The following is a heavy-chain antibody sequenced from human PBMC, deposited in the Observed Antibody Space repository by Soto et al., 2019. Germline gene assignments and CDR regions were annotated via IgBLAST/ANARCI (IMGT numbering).Heavy chain of an antibody. J-gene: IGHJ4*02. CDR3: VRVGDGVKVDC. CDR2: SETKGNNYIT. Sequence: PGGSLRLSCTASGFIFSDDNMDWVRQAPGKGLDWIGRSETKGNNYITEYAASVKGRFTISRDESKNSMYLQMNSLKPEDTAVHYCVRVGDGVKVDCWGQGTLVTVSS. CDR1: GFIFSDDN. V-gene: IGHV3-72*01. D-gene: IGHD2-8*01.